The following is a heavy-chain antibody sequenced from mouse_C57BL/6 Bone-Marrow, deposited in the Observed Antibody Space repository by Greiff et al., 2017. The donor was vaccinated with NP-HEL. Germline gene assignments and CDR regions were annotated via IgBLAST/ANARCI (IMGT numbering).Heavy chain of an antibody. CDR3: AREEGYGNYEDYAMDY. CDR1: GFTFSSYA. CDR2: ISDGGSYT. V-gene: IGHV5-4*01. D-gene: IGHD2-1*01. Sequence: EVKLEESGGGLVKPGGSLKLSCAASGFTFSSYAMSWVRQTPEKRLEWVATISDGGSYTYYPDNVKGRFTISRDNAKNNLYLQMSHLKSEDTAMYYCAREEGYGNYEDYAMDYWGQGTSVTVSS. J-gene: IGHJ4*01.